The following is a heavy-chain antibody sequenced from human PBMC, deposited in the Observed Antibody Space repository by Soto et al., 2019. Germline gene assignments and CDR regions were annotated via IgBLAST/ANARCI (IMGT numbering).Heavy chain of an antibody. CDR3: ASLMSARYDNAMDV. J-gene: IGHJ6*02. V-gene: IGHV1-69*02. CDR1: GGTFSSYT. CDR2: IIPILGIA. Sequence: QVQLVQSGAEVKKPGSSVKVSCKASGGTFSSYTISWVRQAPGQGLEWMGRIIPILGIANYAQKFQGRVTTTAEKPTSTAYMELSILRSEDTAVDYCASLMSARYDNAMDVWGQGTTFTVS. D-gene: IGHD3-3*01.